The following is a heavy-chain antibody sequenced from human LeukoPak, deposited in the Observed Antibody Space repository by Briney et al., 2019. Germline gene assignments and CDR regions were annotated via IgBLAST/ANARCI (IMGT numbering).Heavy chain of an antibody. CDR1: GSTFSSHA. CDR2: ISYDGSFQ. Sequence: PGGSLRLSCSVSGSTFSSHAIHWVRQAPGKGLECVAYISYDGSFQYHADSVKGRFTISRDNSKDILYLQMNSLRVDDSATYYCVGEVGSRQMNSWGQGTLVTVSS. D-gene: IGHD1-26*01. CDR3: VGEVGSRQMNS. J-gene: IGHJ5*02. V-gene: IGHV3-30-3*01.